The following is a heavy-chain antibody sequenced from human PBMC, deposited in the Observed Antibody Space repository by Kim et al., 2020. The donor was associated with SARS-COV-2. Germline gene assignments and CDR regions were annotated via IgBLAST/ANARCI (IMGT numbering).Heavy chain of an antibody. Sequence: YVDPGKGRFTSSRDNAKTSLYLQMNSLEAEDTAVYYCARGSSSWYGTGGNWGQGNLVTVSS. CDR3: ARGSSSWYGTGGN. J-gene: IGHJ4*02. V-gene: IGHV3-7*04. D-gene: IGHD6-13*01.